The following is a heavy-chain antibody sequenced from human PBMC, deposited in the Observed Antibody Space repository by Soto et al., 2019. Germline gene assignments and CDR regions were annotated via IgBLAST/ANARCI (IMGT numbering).Heavy chain of an antibody. CDR1: GYTLTSSY. V-gene: IGHV1-46*01. D-gene: IGHD5-18*01. CDR2: INPSGGST. Sequence: ASVKVSCKASGYTLTSSYMHWVRQAPGQGLEWMGIINPSGGSTSYAQKFQGRVTMTRDTSTSTVYMELSSLRSEDTAVYYCARACSVDTAMVTPIYYYYGMDVWGQGTTVTVSS. CDR3: ARACSVDTAMVTPIYYYYGMDV. J-gene: IGHJ6*02.